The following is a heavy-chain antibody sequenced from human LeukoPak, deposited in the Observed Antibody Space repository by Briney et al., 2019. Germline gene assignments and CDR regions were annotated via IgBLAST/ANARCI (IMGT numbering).Heavy chain of an antibody. Sequence: PSETLSLTCTVSGGSISSYYWSWIRQPPGKGLEWIGYIYYSGSTNYNPSLKSRVTISVDTSKNQFSLKLSSVTAADTAVYYCARDQGGGGARTAEYFQHWGQGTLVTVSS. D-gene: IGHD1-26*01. CDR2: IYYSGST. CDR1: GGSISSYY. J-gene: IGHJ1*01. V-gene: IGHV4-59*01. CDR3: ARDQGGGGARTAEYFQH.